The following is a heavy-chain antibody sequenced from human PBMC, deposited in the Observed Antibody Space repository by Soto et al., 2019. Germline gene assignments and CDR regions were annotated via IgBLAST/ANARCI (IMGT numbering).Heavy chain of an antibody. CDR2: ISPKSGAA. CDR1: GFSFTDYY. J-gene: IGHJ3*01. CDR3: ARGTGLQHRFDL. V-gene: IGHV1-2*04. D-gene: IGHD2-8*02. Sequence: QVRLVQSGAEVKKPGASVKVSCKASGFSFTDYYVHWVRQAPGQGLEWMGWISPKSGAANYAQNFQASVTLTSDASLGSAYMELKRLTSDDTAVYFCARGTGLQHRFDLWGQGTMVSVSS.